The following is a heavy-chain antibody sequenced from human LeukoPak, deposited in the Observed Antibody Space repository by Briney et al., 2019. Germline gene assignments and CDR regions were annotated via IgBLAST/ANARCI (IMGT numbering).Heavy chain of an antibody. J-gene: IGHJ4*02. V-gene: IGHV3-21*01. CDR2: ISTGSSYI. CDR3: ARHVAAVGFDY. Sequence: PGGSLRLSCAASGFTFSRYSMNWVRQAPGKGLEWVSSISTGSSYIYYADSLKGRFTISRDNAKNSLYLQMNSLRAEDTAVYYCARHVAAVGFDYWGQGTLVTVSS. CDR1: GFTFSRYS. D-gene: IGHD6-19*01.